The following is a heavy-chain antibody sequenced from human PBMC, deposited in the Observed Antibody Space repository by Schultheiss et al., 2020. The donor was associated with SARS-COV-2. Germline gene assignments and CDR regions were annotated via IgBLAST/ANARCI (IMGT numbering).Heavy chain of an antibody. CDR3: ARAEWGCSGVNCYSGNYFDS. D-gene: IGHD2-15*01. J-gene: IGHJ4*02. V-gene: IGHV4-34*01. CDR2: INRSGGT. CDR1: GGSFSDYY. Sequence: SETLSLTCAVYGGSFSDYYWSWIRQPPGKGLEWIGEINRSGGTNYNPSLKSRVTISVDTSKNQFSLKLSSVTAADTAVYYCARAEWGCSGVNCYSGNYFDSWGQGTLVTVSS.